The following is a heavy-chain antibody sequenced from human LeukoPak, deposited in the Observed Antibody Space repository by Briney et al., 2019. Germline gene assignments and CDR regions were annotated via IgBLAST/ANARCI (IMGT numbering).Heavy chain of an antibody. V-gene: IGHV6-1*01. CDR3: ARGAAATGADY. J-gene: IGHJ4*02. Sequence: SQTLSLTCAISGDSVSSNSVTWNWIRQSPSRGLEWLGRTYYRSKWFNDYALSMKSRVTINPDTSKNQFSLQLNSVTPEDTAVYYCARGAAATGADYWGQGTLVTVSS. D-gene: IGHD6-13*01. CDR1: GDSVSSNSVT. CDR2: TYYRSKWFN.